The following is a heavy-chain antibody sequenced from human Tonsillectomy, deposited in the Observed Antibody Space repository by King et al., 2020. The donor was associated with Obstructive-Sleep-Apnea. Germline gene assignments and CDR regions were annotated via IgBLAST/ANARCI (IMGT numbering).Heavy chain of an antibody. CDR1: GYTFTSYG. Sequence: VQLVQSGAEVKKPGASVKVSCKASGYTFTSYGISWVRQAPGQGLEWMGWISAYNDNTNYAQKLQGRVTMTTDTSTSTVYMELRSLRSDDTAVYYCARDHSVGIIAAGTQIGYWGQGTPVTVSS. CDR3: ARDHSVGIIAAGTQIGY. D-gene: IGHD6-13*01. V-gene: IGHV1-18*01. J-gene: IGHJ4*02. CDR2: ISAYNDNT.